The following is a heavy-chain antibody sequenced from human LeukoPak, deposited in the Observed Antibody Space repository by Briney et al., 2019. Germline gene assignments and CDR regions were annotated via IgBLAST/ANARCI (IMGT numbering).Heavy chain of an antibody. Sequence: GGSLRLSCAASGSTFSSYDMHWVRQATGKGLEWVSAIGTAGDTYYPGSVKGRFTISRENAKNSLYLQMNSLRAGDTAVYYCARGLDYDGMDVWGQGTTVTVSS. CDR1: GSTFSSYD. CDR2: IGTAGDT. J-gene: IGHJ6*02. CDR3: ARGLDYDGMDV. D-gene: IGHD3-16*01. V-gene: IGHV3-13*01.